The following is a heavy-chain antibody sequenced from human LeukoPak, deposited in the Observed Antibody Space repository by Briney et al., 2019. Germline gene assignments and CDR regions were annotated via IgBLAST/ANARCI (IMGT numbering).Heavy chain of an antibody. J-gene: IGHJ4*02. V-gene: IGHV3-23*01. CDR1: GFTFSSYA. D-gene: IGHD2-2*01. Sequence: GGSLRLSCAASGFTFSSYAMSWVRQAPGKGLEWVSAISGSGGSTYYADSVKGRFTISRDNSKNTLYLQMNSLRAEDTAVYYCAKDRGHGIVVVPTYFDYWGQGTLVTVSS. CDR3: AKDRGHGIVVVPTYFDY. CDR2: ISGSGGST.